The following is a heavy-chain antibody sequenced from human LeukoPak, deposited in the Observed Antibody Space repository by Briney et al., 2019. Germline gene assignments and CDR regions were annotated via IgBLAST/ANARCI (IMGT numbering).Heavy chain of an antibody. CDR2: IIPIFGTA. V-gene: IGHV1-69*05. CDR3: ARDSYYYDSSQGY. J-gene: IGHJ4*02. Sequence: ASVKVSCKASGGTFSSYAISWVRQAPGQGLEWMGRIIPIFGTANYAQKFQGRVTMTTDTSTSTAYMELRSLRSDDTAVYYCARDSYYYDSSQGYWGQGTLVTVSS. CDR1: GGTFSSYA. D-gene: IGHD3-22*01.